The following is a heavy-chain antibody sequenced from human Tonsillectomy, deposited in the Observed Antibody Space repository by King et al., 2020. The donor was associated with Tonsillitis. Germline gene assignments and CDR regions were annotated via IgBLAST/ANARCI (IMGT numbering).Heavy chain of an antibody. CDR3: ARDAGGIWFGELYAMDV. CDR1: GFSVSNNY. CDR2: IYSGGAT. V-gene: IGHV3-53*01. D-gene: IGHD3-10*01. J-gene: IGHJ6*02. Sequence: VQLVESGGGLIQPGGSLRLSCAASGFSVSNNYMSWVRQAPGKGLEWVSIIYSGGATVYTDSVKGRFTISRDNSKNTLHLQMNSLRAEDTAVYYCARDAGGIWFGELYAMDVWGQGTTVTVFS.